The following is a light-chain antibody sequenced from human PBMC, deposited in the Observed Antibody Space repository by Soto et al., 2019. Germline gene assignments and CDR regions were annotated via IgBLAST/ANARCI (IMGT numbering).Light chain of an antibody. Sequence: LTQSPATLSVSPGERATLSCRASQRVSRNLAWYQQTPGRAPRLLIYGVSVRATGIPARFSGSGSGTEFTLTISSLQSEDFAVYYCQQCGSSPWTFGQGTKVDIK. J-gene: IGKJ1*01. CDR3: QQCGSSPWT. CDR1: QRVSRN. CDR2: GVS. V-gene: IGKV3-15*01.